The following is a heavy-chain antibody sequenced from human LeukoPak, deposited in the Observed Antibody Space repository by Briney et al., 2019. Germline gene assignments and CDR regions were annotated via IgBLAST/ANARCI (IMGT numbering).Heavy chain of an antibody. D-gene: IGHD1-7*01. CDR1: GFTFSSYG. V-gene: IGHV3-33*01. J-gene: IGHJ4*02. CDR3: ARDHLGLTGTTYYFDY. Sequence: AGRSLRLSCAASGFTFSSYGMHWVRQAPGKGLEWVAVIWYDGSNKYYADSVKGRFTISRDNSKNTLYLQMNSLRGEDTAVYYCARDHLGLTGTTYYFDYWGQGTLVTVSS. CDR2: IWYDGSNK.